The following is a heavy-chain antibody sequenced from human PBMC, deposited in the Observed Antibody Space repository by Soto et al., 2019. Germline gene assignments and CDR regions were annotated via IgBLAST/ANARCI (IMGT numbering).Heavy chain of an antibody. CDR1: GGSISSGDYY. Sequence: QVQLQESGPGLVKPSQTLSLTCTVSGGSISSGDYYWSWIRQPPGKGLEWIGYIYYSGSTYYNPSLKSRVTISVDTSKNQFSLKLSSVTAADTAVYYCARVPLRLGFVAATDLYYFDYWGQGTLVTVSS. V-gene: IGHV4-30-4*01. D-gene: IGHD2-15*01. CDR2: IYYSGST. CDR3: ARVPLRLGFVAATDLYYFDY. J-gene: IGHJ4*02.